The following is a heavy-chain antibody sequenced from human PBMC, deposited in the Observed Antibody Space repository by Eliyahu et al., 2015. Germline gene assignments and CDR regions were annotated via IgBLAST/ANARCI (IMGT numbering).Heavy chain of an antibody. Sequence: QVQLQESGPGLVDPSETLSLSCAVSGYSISSGYYWGWIRQAPGKGLEWIGGIYHSGNTYYNPSLKSRVTMSVDTSKNQFSLKLTSVTAADTAVFYCARGFHEYIYSHYFDYWGQGTQVTVSS. D-gene: IGHD1-26*01. J-gene: IGHJ4*02. V-gene: IGHV4-38-2*01. CDR2: IYHSGNT. CDR3: ARGFHEYIYSHYFDY. CDR1: GYSISSGYY.